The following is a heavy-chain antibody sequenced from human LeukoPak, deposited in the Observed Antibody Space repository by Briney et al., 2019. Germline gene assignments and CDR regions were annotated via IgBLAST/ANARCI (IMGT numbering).Heavy chain of an antibody. CDR2: IKQDGSEK. J-gene: IGHJ5*02. CDR1: GFTFSSYW. V-gene: IGHV3-7*05. Sequence: GGSLRLSCAASGFTFSSYWMSWVRQAPGKGLEWVANIKQDGSEKYYVDSVKGRFTISRDNAKNSLYLQVNSLRTEDTAVYYCARQRHSSGWYMPGTNWFDPWGQGTLVTVSS. CDR3: ARQRHSSGWYMPGTNWFDP. D-gene: IGHD6-19*01.